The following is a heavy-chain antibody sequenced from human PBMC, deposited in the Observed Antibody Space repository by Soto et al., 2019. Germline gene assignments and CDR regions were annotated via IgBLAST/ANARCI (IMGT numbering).Heavy chain of an antibody. J-gene: IGHJ4*02. CDR2: VHDTGAT. Sequence: QLKLQESGPGLVKPSETLSLTCAVSGGPVSSGGNYWGWIRQSPGKGLEWIGSVHDTGATHYNPSLPSRVTIAVDTSKIQYSLNVSSVTAADTAVYYRARGLSSPAAAGVWGQGTLVTVSS. CDR3: ARGLSSPAAAGV. CDR1: GGPVSSGGNY. V-gene: IGHV4-39*01. D-gene: IGHD6-6*01.